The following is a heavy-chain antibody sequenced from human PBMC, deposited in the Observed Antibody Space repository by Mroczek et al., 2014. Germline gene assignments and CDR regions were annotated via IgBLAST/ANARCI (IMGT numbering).Heavy chain of an antibody. Sequence: VQLVESGGGLVQPGGSLRLSCAASGFTVSSNYMSWVRQAPGKGLEWVSVIYSGGSTYYADSVKGRFTISRDNSKNTLYLQMNSLRAEDTAVYYCARGSRLSPNAFDIWGQGTMVTVSS. V-gene: IGHV3-66*02. CDR3: ARGSRLSPNAFDI. CDR2: IYSGGST. J-gene: IGHJ3*02. D-gene: IGHD4/OR15-4a*01. CDR1: GFTVSSNY.